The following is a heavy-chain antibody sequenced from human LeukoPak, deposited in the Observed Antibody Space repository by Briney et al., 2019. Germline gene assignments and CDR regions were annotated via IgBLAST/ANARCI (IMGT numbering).Heavy chain of an antibody. CDR2: INHSGSI. V-gene: IGHV4-34*01. J-gene: IGHJ4*02. CDR3: ARDSITKYSGYDY. Sequence: SETLSLTCAVYGGSFSGYYWSWIRQPPGKGLEWIGEINHSGSINYNPSLKSRVTISVDTSKNQFSLKLSSVTAADTAVYYCARDSITKYSGYDYWGQGTLVTVSS. CDR1: GGSFSGYY. D-gene: IGHD5-12*01.